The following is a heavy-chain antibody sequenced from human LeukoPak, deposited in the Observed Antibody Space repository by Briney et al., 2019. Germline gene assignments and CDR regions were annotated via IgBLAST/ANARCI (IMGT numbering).Heavy chain of an antibody. CDR3: ARGLPLDH. CDR2: ISYDGSNK. J-gene: IGHJ4*02. CDR1: GFTFSSYA. V-gene: IGHV3-30-3*01. Sequence: GGSLRLSCAASGFTFSSYAMHWVRQAPGKGLEWVAVISYDGSNKYYADSVKGRFTISRDNSKNTLYLQMNSLRAKDTAVYYCARGLPLDHWGQGTLVTVSS. D-gene: IGHD2-21*02.